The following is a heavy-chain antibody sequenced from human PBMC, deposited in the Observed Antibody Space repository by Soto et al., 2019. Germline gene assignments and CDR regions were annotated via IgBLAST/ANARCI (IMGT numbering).Heavy chain of an antibody. CDR2: IYHSGST. V-gene: IGHV4-30-2*01. CDR3: ARGGYCSGGSCYPRWFDP. CDR1: GGSISSGGYS. Sequence: QLQLQESGSGLVKPSQTLSLTCAVSGGSISSGGYSWSWIRQPPGKGLEWIGYIYHSGSTYYNPSRKSRGTIAVDRSKNQFSLKLSSVAAADTAVYYCARGGYCSGGSCYPRWFDPWGQGTLVTVSS. J-gene: IGHJ5*02. D-gene: IGHD2-15*01.